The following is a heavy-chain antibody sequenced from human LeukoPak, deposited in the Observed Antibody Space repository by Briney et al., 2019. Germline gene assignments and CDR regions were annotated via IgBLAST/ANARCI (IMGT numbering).Heavy chain of an antibody. V-gene: IGHV4-39*01. CDR1: GGSISSSSYY. J-gene: IGHJ4*02. CDR2: IYYSGST. CDR3: ARLGSGSFGN. Sequence: NSSETLSLTCTVSGGSISSSSYYWAWIRQPPGKGLEWIGSIYYSGSTYYNPSLKSRVTISVDTSKNQFSLKLSSVTAAGTAVYYCARLGSGSFGNWGQGTLVTVSS. D-gene: IGHD3-10*01.